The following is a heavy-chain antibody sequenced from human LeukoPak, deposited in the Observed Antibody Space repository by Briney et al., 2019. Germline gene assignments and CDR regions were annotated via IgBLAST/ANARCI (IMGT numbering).Heavy chain of an antibody. CDR3: ARAHLRWQLDY. CDR2: IYTSGST. V-gene: IGHV4-61*02. Sequence: KPSQTLSLTCTVSGGSISSGSYYWSWIRQPAGKGLEWIGRIYTSGSTNYNPSLKSRVTISVDTSKNQFSLKLSSVTAADTAVYYCARAHLRWQLDYWGQGTLVTVSS. D-gene: IGHD4-23*01. CDR1: GGSISSGSYY. J-gene: IGHJ4*02.